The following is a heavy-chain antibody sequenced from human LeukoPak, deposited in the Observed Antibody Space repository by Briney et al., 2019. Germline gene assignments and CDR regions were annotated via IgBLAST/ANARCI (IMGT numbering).Heavy chain of an antibody. D-gene: IGHD7-27*01. J-gene: IGHJ5*02. CDR2: IHHSGNS. Sequence: PSETLSLTCTVSGASVTDYYWSWIRQSLGKGLEWISYIHHSGNSDYNPSLRSRVTTSLDTSKNQFSLNLISVTAADTAVYYCTRGHWGLQSWSQGTLVTVSS. V-gene: IGHV4-59*02. CDR3: TRGHWGLQS. CDR1: GASVTDYY.